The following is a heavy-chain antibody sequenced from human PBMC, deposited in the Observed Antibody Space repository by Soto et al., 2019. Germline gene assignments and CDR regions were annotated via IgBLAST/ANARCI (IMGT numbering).Heavy chain of an antibody. CDR2: IIPVFGTP. Sequence: SVKASCKASGCTFNYYAFNWVRQAPGEGLEWLGGIIPVFGTPDYAPSFHDRITITADKSTNTTYLEVIDLRSEDTATYYCTRGGFHFAGRTGYSFESWGQGTLVTVSS. J-gene: IGHJ1*01. CDR3: TRGGFHFAGRTGYSFES. CDR1: GCTFNYYA. D-gene: IGHD3-9*01. V-gene: IGHV1-69*06.